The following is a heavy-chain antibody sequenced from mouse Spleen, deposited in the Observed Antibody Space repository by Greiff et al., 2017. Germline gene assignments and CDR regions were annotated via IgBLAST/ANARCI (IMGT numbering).Heavy chain of an antibody. D-gene: IGHD2-1*01. CDR2: IWSGGST. V-gene: IGHV2-2*01. J-gene: IGHJ1*01. Sequence: QVQLQQSGPGLVQPSQSLSITCTASGFSLTSYGVHWVRQSPGKGLEWLGVIWSGGSTDYNAAFISRLSISKDNSKSQVFFKMNSLQADDTAIYYCASYYGNYGRYFDVWGAGTTVTVSS. CDR3: ASYYGNYGRYFDV. CDR1: GFSLTSYG.